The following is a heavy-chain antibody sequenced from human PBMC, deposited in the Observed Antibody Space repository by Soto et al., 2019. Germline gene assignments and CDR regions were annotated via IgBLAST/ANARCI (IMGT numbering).Heavy chain of an antibody. Sequence: ASVKVSCKASGYTFTSYGISWVRQAPGQGLEWMGWINPNSGGTNYAQKFQGWVTMTRDTSISTAYMELSRLRSDDTAVYYCAFAYDSSGYPVDAFDIWGQGTMVTVSS. V-gene: IGHV1-2*04. CDR1: GYTFTSYG. D-gene: IGHD3-22*01. J-gene: IGHJ3*02. CDR2: INPNSGGT. CDR3: AFAYDSSGYPVDAFDI.